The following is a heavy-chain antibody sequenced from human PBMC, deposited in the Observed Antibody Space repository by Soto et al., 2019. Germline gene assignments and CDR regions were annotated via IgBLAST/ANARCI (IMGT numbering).Heavy chain of an antibody. CDR3: ATQDFRGTTGTT. V-gene: IGHV3-23*01. CDR1: GFTFSRYA. CDR2: ISGSGGNI. D-gene: IGHD1-1*01. J-gene: IGHJ4*02. Sequence: GGSLRLSCAASGFTFSRYAMGWVRQAPGKGLEWVSVISGSGGNIHYADSVKGRFTISRDNSKNTLYLQMNSLRVEDTAVHNCATQDFRGTTGTTWGQGTLVTVSS.